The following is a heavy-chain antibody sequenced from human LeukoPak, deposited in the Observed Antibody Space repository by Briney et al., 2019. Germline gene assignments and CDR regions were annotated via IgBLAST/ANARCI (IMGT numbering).Heavy chain of an antibody. CDR3: ANEGRTYYDFWSGYFTPSGCFDY. J-gene: IGHJ4*02. V-gene: IGHV3-23*01. Sequence: PGGSLRLSCAASGFTFSSYAMSWVRQAPGKGLEWVSAISGSGGNTYYADSVKGRFTISRDNSKNTLYLQMNSLRAEDTAVYYCANEGRTYYDFWSGYFTPSGCFDYWGQGTLVTVSS. CDR1: GFTFSSYA. D-gene: IGHD3-3*01. CDR2: ISGSGGNT.